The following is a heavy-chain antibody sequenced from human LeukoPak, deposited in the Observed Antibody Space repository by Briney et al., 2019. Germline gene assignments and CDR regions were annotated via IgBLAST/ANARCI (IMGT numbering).Heavy chain of an antibody. CDR3: ARDLVGAFDI. CDR2: IYYSGST. CDR1: GGSISSYY. V-gene: IGHV4-59*01. D-gene: IGHD2-21*01. Sequence: TSETLSLTCTVSGGSISSYYWSWIRQPPGKGLEWIGYIYYSGSTNYNPSLKSRVTISEDTSKNQFSLKLSSVTAADTAVYYCARDLVGAFDIWGQGTMVTVSS. J-gene: IGHJ3*02.